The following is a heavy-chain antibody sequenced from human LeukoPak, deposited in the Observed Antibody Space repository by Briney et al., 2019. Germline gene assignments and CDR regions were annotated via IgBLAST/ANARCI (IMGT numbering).Heavy chain of an antibody. CDR3: ARHSLTGYSGYDLGDY. CDR2: ISNSGNSI. V-gene: IGHV3-48*03. Sequence: GGSLRLSCAASGFIFSSYGMNWVRQAPGKGLEWISYISNSGNSIYYADSVKGRFTISRDNAKNSLFLQMNSLRAEDTAVYYCARHSLTGYSGYDLGDYWGQGTLVTVSS. D-gene: IGHD5-12*01. J-gene: IGHJ4*02. CDR1: GFIFSSYG.